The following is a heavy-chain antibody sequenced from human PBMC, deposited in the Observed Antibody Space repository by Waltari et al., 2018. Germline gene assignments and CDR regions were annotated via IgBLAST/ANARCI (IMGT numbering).Heavy chain of an antibody. J-gene: IGHJ4*02. CDR3: GRGYNDRRLDY. V-gene: IGHV3-74*01. CDR2: IKHDGTGT. D-gene: IGHD3-22*01. CDR1: GFTFSNYW. Sequence: EVQLVESGGGLIQPGGSLRLSCEVSGFTFSNYWMHWVRQVPGKGLVWVSRIKHDGTGTLYADSVQGRFTISRDNAENTLYLQMNSLRGEDTAIYYCGRGYNDRRLDYWGQGTLVTVSS.